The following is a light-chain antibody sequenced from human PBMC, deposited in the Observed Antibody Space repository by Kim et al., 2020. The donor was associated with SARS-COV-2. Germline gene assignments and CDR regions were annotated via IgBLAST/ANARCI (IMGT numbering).Light chain of an antibody. V-gene: IGLV2-11*01. J-gene: IGLJ3*02. Sequence: GQSVTISCAGTSSDFGGYNYVSWYQQHPDKAPKLMIYDVNKRPSGVPDRFSGSKSGNTASLTISGLQAEDEADYYCCSYAGNYTWVFGGGTQLTVL. CDR1: SSDFGGYNY. CDR2: DVN. CDR3: CSYAGNYTWV.